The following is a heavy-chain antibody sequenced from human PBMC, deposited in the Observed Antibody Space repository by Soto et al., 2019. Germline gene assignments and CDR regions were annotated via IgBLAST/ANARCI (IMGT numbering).Heavy chain of an antibody. CDR1: GFSLSTSGVG. V-gene: IGHV2-5*02. J-gene: IGHJ4*02. Sequence: QITLKESGPPLVKPTQTLTLTCTFSGFSLSTSGVGVGWIRQPPGKALEWLALIYWDDDKRYSPSLKSRLTITKDTSKNLVVLTITNLDPVDTATYYRAHRGAAAGTFDYWGQGTLVTVSS. CDR3: AHRGAAAGTFDY. D-gene: IGHD6-13*01. CDR2: IYWDDDK.